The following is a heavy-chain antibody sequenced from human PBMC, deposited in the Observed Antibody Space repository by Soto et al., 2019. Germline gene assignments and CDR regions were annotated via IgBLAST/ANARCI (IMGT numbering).Heavy chain of an antibody. D-gene: IGHD6-19*01. CDR3: ANAVAGSIYYYYYGMDV. V-gene: IGHV3-53*01. CDR1: GFTVSSNY. CDR2: IYSGGST. Sequence: PGGSLRLSCAASGFTVSSNYMSWVRQAPGKGLEWVSVIYSGGSTYYADSVKGRFTISRDNSKNTLYLQMNSLRAEDTAVYYCANAVAGSIYYYYYGMDVWGPGTTVTVS. J-gene: IGHJ6*02.